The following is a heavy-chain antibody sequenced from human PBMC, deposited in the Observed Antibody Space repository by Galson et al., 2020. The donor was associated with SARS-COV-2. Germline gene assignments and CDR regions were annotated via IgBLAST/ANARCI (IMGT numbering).Heavy chain of an antibody. CDR3: AREGRRDCSSTSCPVAWQLVGGFHYYGMDV. J-gene: IGHJ6*02. V-gene: IGHV4-59*01. Sequence: SQTLSLTCTVSGGSISSYYWSWIRQPPGKGLEWIGYIYYSGSTNYNPSLKSRVTISVDTSKNQFSLKLSSVTAADTAVYYCAREGRRDCSSTSCPVAWQLVGGFHYYGMDVWGQGTTVTVSS. CDR1: GGSISSYY. D-gene: IGHD2-2*01. CDR2: IYYSGST.